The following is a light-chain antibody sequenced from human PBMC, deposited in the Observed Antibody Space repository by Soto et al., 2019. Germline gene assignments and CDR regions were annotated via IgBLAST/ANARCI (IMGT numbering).Light chain of an antibody. CDR3: QQYQSWPLT. CDR2: GAS. Sequence: ETVMTQSPATLSVSPGERATLSCRASQSVYSNLAWYQQKPGQAPRLLIYGASTRATGLPARFSGSGSGTEFTLTISSLQSEDSAVYYCQQYQSWPLTFGGGTKVEI. J-gene: IGKJ4*01. CDR1: QSVYSN. V-gene: IGKV3-15*01.